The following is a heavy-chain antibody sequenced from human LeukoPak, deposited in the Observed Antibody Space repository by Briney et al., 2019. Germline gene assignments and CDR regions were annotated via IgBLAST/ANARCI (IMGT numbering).Heavy chain of an antibody. CDR3: ALSGTPPRHFDY. CDR1: GGSISSYY. V-gene: IGHV4-59*01. Sequence: PSETLSLTCTVSGGSISSYYWSWIRQPPGKGLEWIGYLYYRGSSNYNPSLRSRVSLSGDMSKNQFSLKLSSVSAADTAVYYCALSGTPPRHFDYWGQGALVTVSS. CDR2: LYYRGSS. D-gene: IGHD1-26*01. J-gene: IGHJ4*02.